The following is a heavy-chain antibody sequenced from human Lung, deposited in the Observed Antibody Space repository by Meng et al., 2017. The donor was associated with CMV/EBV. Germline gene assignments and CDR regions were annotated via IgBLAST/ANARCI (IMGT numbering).Heavy chain of an antibody. V-gene: IGHV3-21*01. D-gene: IGHD1-7*01. CDR3: ARDPTRYNWNYGNWFFDL. J-gene: IGHJ2*01. Sequence: SCAASGFTFSSYTMHWLRQAPGKGLEWVSLIRSSSSETYYADSLKGRFTISRDNAKNSLYLQMNSLRAEDTAVYYCARDPTRYNWNYGNWFFDLXGRAXLVTVSS. CDR2: IRSSSSET. CDR1: GFTFSSYT.